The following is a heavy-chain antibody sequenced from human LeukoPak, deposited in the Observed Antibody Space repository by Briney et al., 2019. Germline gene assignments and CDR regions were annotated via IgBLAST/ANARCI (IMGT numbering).Heavy chain of an antibody. Sequence: PGGSLRLSCAASGFTFSSYWMHWVRQAPGKGLVWVSPINGDGSSTRYPDSEKGRFTISRDNAKNTLYLQMNSLRAEDTAVYYCARGGDAYRARGLDHWGQGTLVTVSS. V-gene: IGHV3-74*01. CDR3: ARGGDAYRARGLDH. D-gene: IGHD5-24*01. CDR2: INGDGSST. CDR1: GFTFSSYW. J-gene: IGHJ4*02.